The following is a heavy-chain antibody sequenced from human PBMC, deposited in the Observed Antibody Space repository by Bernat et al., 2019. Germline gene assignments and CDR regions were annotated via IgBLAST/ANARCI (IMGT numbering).Heavy chain of an antibody. J-gene: IGHJ4*02. D-gene: IGHD4-11*01. V-gene: IGHV1-18*04. Sequence: QVQLVQSGPEVKKPGASVKLSCKTSGYTFTSYGTSWVRQAPGQGLEWVGWISAYNGNTNSAQNFQGRVTMTTDTSTSTAYMELRSLRSDDTAVYYCARGADYKLDWGQGTLVTVSS. CDR2: ISAYNGNT. CDR3: ARGADYKLD. CDR1: GYTFTSYG.